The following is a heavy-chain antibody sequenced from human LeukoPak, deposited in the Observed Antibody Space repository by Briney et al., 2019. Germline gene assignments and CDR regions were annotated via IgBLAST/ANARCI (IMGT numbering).Heavy chain of an antibody. CDR2: IYTSGST. CDR1: GGSISSGSYY. CDR3: ALMVRGPSPFDY. J-gene: IGHJ4*02. D-gene: IGHD3-10*01. Sequence: SETLSVTCTVSGGSISSGSYYWSWIRQPAGKGLEWIGRIYTSGSTNYNPSLKSRVTISVDTSKNQFSLKLSSVTAADTAVYYCALMVRGPSPFDYWGQGTLVTVSS. V-gene: IGHV4-61*02.